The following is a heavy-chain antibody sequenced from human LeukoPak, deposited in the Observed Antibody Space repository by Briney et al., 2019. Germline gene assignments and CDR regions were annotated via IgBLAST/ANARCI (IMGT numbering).Heavy chain of an antibody. D-gene: IGHD1-26*01. J-gene: IGHJ3*02. CDR1: GYSFTNYW. V-gene: IGHV5-51*01. Sequence: GESLKISCKGSGYSFTNYWIVWVRQMPGKGLEWMGIIYPDDSDTRYSPSFQGQVTTSADKSISTAYLQWSSLKASDTAMYYCARDGNVVGATGNDAFDIWGQGTMVTVSS. CDR3: ARDGNVVGATGNDAFDI. CDR2: IYPDDSDT.